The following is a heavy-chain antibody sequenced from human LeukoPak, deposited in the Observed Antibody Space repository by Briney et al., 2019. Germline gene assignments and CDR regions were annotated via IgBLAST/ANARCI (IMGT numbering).Heavy chain of an antibody. J-gene: IGHJ5*02. D-gene: IGHD3-3*01. CDR3: ATPNYDFWSGYLWPGGRACWFDP. CDR2: FDPEDGET. V-gene: IGHV1-24*01. Sequence: PLASVKVSCKVSGYTLTELSMHWMRQAPGKGLEWMGGFDPEDGETIYAQKFQGRVTMTEDTSTDTAYMELSSLRSEDTAVYYCATPNYDFWSGYLWPGGRACWFDPWGQGTLVTVSS. CDR1: GYTLTELS.